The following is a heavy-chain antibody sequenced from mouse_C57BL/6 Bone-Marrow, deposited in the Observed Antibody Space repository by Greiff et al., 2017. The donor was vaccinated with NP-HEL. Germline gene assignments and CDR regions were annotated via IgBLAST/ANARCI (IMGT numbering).Heavy chain of an antibody. CDR2: ISNLAYSI. J-gene: IGHJ4*01. V-gene: IGHV5-15*01. Sequence: EVMLVESGGGLVQPGGSLKLSCAASGFTFSDYGMAWVRQAPRKGPEWVAFISNLAYSIYYADTVTGRFTISRENAKNTLYLEMSSLRSEDTAMYYCARHRGGTYAMDYWGQGTSVTVSS. CDR3: ARHRGGTYAMDY. D-gene: IGHD4-1*01. CDR1: GFTFSDYG.